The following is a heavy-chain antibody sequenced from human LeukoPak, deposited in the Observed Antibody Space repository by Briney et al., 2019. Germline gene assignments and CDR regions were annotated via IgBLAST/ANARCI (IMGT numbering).Heavy chain of an antibody. Sequence: GGSLRLSCAASGFTFSSYEMNWVRQAPGKGLEWVSYISSSGSTIYYADSVKGRFTISRDNAKNSLYLQMNSLRAEDTAVYYCARGPPYSYDSIGYQDPKPNYFASWGKGPLVTVPS. CDR1: GFTFSSYE. D-gene: IGHD3-22*01. CDR3: ARGPPYSYDSIGYQDPKPNYFAS. V-gene: IGHV3-48*03. CDR2: ISSSGSTI. J-gene: IGHJ4*02.